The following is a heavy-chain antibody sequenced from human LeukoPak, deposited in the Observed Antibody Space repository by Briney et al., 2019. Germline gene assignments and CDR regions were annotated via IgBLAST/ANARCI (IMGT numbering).Heavy chain of an antibody. D-gene: IGHD1-26*01. Sequence: ASVKVSCKASGYTFTGYFLHWVRQAPGQGLEWMGIINPSGGSTSYAQKLQGRVTITRDMSTSTVYMELSSLRSEDTAVYYCARDLGGSYGLDYWGQGTLVTVSS. CDR1: GYTFTGYF. J-gene: IGHJ4*02. CDR2: INPSGGST. V-gene: IGHV1-46*01. CDR3: ARDLGGSYGLDY.